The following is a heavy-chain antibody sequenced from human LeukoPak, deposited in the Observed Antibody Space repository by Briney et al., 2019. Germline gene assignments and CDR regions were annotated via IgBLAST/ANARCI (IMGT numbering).Heavy chain of an antibody. D-gene: IGHD4-17*01. CDR1: GGSISSYY. V-gene: IGHV4-39*01. CDR3: ARHGALRYDAFDI. J-gene: IGHJ3*02. Sequence: PSETLSLTCTVSGGSISSYYWGWIRQPPGKGLEWIGTIYYSGSTYYNPSLKSRVTISVDTSKNQFSLKLSSVTAADTAVYYCARHGALRYDAFDIWGQGTMVTVSS. CDR2: IYYSGST.